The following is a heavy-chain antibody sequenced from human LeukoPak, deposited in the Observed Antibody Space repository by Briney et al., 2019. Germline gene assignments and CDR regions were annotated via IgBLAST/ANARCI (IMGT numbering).Heavy chain of an antibody. Sequence: GESLKISCKGSGYIFSSYWIGGGRQMPGKGLEWMGIIYPGDSDTRYSPSFQGQVTISADKSISTAYLQWSSLKASDTAMYYCAKHGGSGTYTKEFDYWGQGTLVTVSS. D-gene: IGHD1-26*01. V-gene: IGHV5-51*01. CDR1: GYIFSSYW. CDR2: IYPGDSDT. J-gene: IGHJ4*02. CDR3: AKHGGSGTYTKEFDY.